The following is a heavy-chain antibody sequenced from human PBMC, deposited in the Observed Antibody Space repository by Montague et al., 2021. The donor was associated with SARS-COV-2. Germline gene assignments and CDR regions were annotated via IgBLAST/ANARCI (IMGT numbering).Heavy chain of an antibody. D-gene: IGHD3-10*01. CDR1: GGSFSGYY. J-gene: IGHJ6*02. CDR3: ARVRYYGSWTSLGMDV. V-gene: IGHV4-34*01. CDR2: INHSGST. Sequence: SETLSLTCAVYGGSFSGYYWSWIRQPPGKGLEWIGEINHSGSTNYNPSLKSRVTISVDTSKNQFSLKRSSVTAADTAVYYCARVRYYGSWTSLGMDVWGQGTTVTVSS.